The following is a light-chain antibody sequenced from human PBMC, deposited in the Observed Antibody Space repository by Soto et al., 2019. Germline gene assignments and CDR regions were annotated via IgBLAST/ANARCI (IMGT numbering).Light chain of an antibody. J-gene: IGLJ1*01. CDR3: SSYAGSNNGN. V-gene: IGLV2-8*01. Sequence: QSVLTQPPSASGSPGQSVTISCTGTSSDVGGYNYVSWYQQHPGKAPKLMIYEVSKRPSGVPDRFSGSKSGNTASLTVSGLQAEDEADYYCSSYAGSNNGNFGTGPKVTVL. CDR2: EVS. CDR1: SSDVGGYNY.